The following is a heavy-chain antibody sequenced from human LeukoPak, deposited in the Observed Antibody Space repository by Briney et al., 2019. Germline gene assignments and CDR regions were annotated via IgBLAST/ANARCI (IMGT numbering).Heavy chain of an antibody. D-gene: IGHD1-26*01. V-gene: IGHV1-69*13. CDR2: IIPIFGTA. Sequence: ASVKVSCKASGGTFSSYAISWVRQAPGQGLEWMGGIIPIFGTANYAQKFQGRVTITADESTSTAYMELSSLRSEGTAVYYCAGLGELLYYPWGQGTLVTVSS. CDR3: AGLGELLYYP. J-gene: IGHJ5*02. CDR1: GGTFSSYA.